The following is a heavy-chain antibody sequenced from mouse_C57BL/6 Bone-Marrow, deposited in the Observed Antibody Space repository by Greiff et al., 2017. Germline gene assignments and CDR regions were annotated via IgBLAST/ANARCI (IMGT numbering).Heavy chain of an antibody. CDR2: INPNYGTT. CDR3: ARAYYGNYETHFDV. CDR1: GYSFTDYN. D-gene: IGHD2-10*01. Sequence: SGPELVKPGASVKISCKASGYSFTDYNMNWVKQSNGKSLEWIGVINPNYGTTSYNQKFKGKATLTVDQSSSTAYMQLNSLTSEDSAVYYCARAYYGNYETHFDVWGTGTTVTVSS. J-gene: IGHJ1*03. V-gene: IGHV1-39*01.